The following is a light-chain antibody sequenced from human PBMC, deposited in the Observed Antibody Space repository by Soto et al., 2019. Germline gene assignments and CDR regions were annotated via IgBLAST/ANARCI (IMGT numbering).Light chain of an antibody. J-gene: IGKJ1*01. CDR2: DGF. CDR3: QHYEGFSRS. Sequence: DIQMTQSPATLSASVGDRVSISCRASQSIGVSLAWYQQKPGTAPKLLIYDGFTVDFGVPSRFSGTGSGTEFTLTISSLQPEDFATYYCQHYEGFSRSFGQGTKVEVK. CDR1: QSIGVS. V-gene: IGKV1-5*01.